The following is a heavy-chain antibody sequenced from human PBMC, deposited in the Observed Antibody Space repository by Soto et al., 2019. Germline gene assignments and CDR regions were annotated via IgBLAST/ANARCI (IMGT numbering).Heavy chain of an antibody. J-gene: IGHJ4*02. Sequence: QVQLVESGGGVVQPGTSLRLSCAASRFTFSGYGMQWVRQAPGKGLEWVAVVSYDGSNKYYADSVKGRFTISRDNSKKPLLLQMNSLRAEDTAVYYCAKERTTAAGGAIDGWGQGILVTFSS. D-gene: IGHD6-13*01. CDR3: AKERTTAAGGAIDG. CDR1: RFTFSGYG. V-gene: IGHV3-30*18. CDR2: VSYDGSNK.